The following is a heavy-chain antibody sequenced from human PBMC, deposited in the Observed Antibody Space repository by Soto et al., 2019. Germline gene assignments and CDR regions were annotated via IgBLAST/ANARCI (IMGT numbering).Heavy chain of an antibody. CDR2: IGSSSVTI. Sequence: GGSLRLSCAASGFTLSNYVMNWVRQAPGKGLEWISCIGSSSVTIFHADSVKGRFTISRDSAKNSLYLQMNSLRAEDTAMYYCARVPSSGXPYFFDYWGLGTLVTVSS. J-gene: IGHJ4*02. CDR1: GFTLSNYV. D-gene: IGHD6-19*01. V-gene: IGHV3-48*01. CDR3: ARVPSSGXPYFFDY.